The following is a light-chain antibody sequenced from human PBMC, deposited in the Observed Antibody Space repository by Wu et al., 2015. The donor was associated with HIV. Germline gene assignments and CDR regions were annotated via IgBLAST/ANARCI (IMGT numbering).Light chain of an antibody. J-gene: IGKJ1*01. CDR1: QNVSNNY. CDR3: QQYGTSPT. V-gene: IGKV3-20*01. CDR2: GAS. Sequence: EIVLTQSPGTLSLSPGERATLSCRASQNVSNNYLAWYQQKPGQAPRLLIYGASSRATGIPDRFSGSGSGTDFTLTISRLEPEDIAVYYCQQYGTSPTFGQGTKVEIK.